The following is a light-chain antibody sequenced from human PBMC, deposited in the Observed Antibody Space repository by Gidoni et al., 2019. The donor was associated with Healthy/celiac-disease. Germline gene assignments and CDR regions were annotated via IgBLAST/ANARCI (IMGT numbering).Light chain of an antibody. CDR2: DAS. CDR1: QDISNY. J-gene: IGKJ5*01. Sequence: DIQMIQSPSSLAASVGERVTITCQARQDISNYLNWYQQKPGKAPKLLIYDASNLETGVPSRLSGSGSGKDYTITISSLQPEDIATYYCQQYDNLPSMTFXQXTRVEIK. V-gene: IGKV1-33*01. CDR3: QQYDNLPSMT.